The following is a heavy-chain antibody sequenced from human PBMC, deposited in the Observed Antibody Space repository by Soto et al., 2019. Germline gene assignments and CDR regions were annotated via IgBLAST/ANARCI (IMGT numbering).Heavy chain of an antibody. CDR1: VLTFSDYY. V-gene: IGHV3-11*06. CDR2: ISSSSSYT. D-gene: IGHD2-2*01. J-gene: IGHJ4*02. CDR3: ARESAAAAAIVEVYD. Sequence: VGSLGLSCASSVLTFSDYYMSWIRHSPGKRLEWVSYISSSSSYTNYADSVKGRFTISRDNAKNSLYMQMNSLRAEDTAVYYCARESAAAAAIVEVYDWGQGTLGNGS.